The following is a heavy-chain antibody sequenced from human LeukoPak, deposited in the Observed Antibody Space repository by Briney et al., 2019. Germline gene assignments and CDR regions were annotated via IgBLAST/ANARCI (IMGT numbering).Heavy chain of an antibody. Sequence: SETLSLTCTVSGGSISSYYWSWIRQPPGKGLEWIGYIYHSGSTDYNPSLKSRVTISVDTSKSQFSLKLSSVTAADTAVYYCARHKRGNDAFDIWGQGTVVTVSS. D-gene: IGHD3-16*01. V-gene: IGHV4-59*08. J-gene: IGHJ3*02. CDR1: GGSISSYY. CDR2: IYHSGST. CDR3: ARHKRGNDAFDI.